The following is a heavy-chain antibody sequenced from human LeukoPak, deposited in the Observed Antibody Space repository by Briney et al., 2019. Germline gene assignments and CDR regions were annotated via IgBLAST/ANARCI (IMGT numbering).Heavy chain of an antibody. D-gene: IGHD4-11*01. V-gene: IGHV1-69-2*01. J-gene: IGHJ4*02. CDR3: ATKSKYDYRGFDY. Sequence: ASVKISCKVSGYTFTDYYMHWVQQAPGKGLEWMGLVDPEDGETIYAEKFQGRVTITADTSTDTAYMDLSSLRSEDTAVYYCATKSKYDYRGFDYWGQGTLVTVSS. CDR1: GYTFTDYY. CDR2: VDPEDGET.